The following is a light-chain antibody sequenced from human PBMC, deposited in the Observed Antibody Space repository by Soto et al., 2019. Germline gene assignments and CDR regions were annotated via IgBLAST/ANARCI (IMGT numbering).Light chain of an antibody. V-gene: IGKV1-39*01. CDR1: QSMRNF. CDR3: QQSFSSLRT. J-gene: IGKJ1*01. Sequence: DIQLTQSPSSLSASVGDRVTITCWASQSMRNFLNWYQQKPGKAPRLLISAASSLRTGVPSRFSGSGSGTVFTLTISSLQPEDFATYYCQQSFSSLRTFGQGTRVEV. CDR2: AAS.